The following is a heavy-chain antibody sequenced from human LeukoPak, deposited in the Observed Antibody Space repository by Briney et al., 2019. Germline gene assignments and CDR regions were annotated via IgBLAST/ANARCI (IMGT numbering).Heavy chain of an antibody. D-gene: IGHD2-2*01. CDR3: ARGRSCSSTSCPPVGWFDP. CDR2: ISYDGSNK. V-gene: IGHV3-30*04. CDR1: GFTFSSYA. J-gene: IGHJ5*02. Sequence: GRSLRLSCAASGFTFSSYAMHWVRQAPGKGLEWVAVISYDGSNKYYADSLKGRFTISRDNSKNTLYLQMNSLRAEDTAVYYCARGRSCSSTSCPPVGWFDPWGQGTLVTVSS.